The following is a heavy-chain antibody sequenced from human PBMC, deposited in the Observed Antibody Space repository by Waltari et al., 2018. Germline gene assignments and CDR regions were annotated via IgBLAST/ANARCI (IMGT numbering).Heavy chain of an antibody. Sequence: EVQLVESGGGLVKPGGSLRISCAASGFTFSSYSMNWVRQAPGKGLEWVSSISSSSSYIYYADSVKGRFTISRDNAKNSLYLQMNSLRAEDTAVYYCARVKVATGIDYWGQGTLVTVSS. CDR1: GFTFSSYS. D-gene: IGHD5-12*01. CDR2: ISSSSSYI. V-gene: IGHV3-21*01. J-gene: IGHJ4*02. CDR3: ARVKVATGIDY.